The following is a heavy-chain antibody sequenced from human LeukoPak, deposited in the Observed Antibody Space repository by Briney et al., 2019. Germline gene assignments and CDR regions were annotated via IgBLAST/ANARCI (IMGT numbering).Heavy chain of an antibody. D-gene: IGHD6-6*01. CDR2: ISPTGSTT. V-gene: IGHV3-74*01. J-gene: IGHJ4*02. CDR3: ARGPNSNWSGLDF. Sequence: GGSLRLSCTAPGFSFSGHWMHWARQLPGKGLVWVSRISPTGSTTSYADSVKGRFTVSRDNAKNTLYLQVNNLRAEDTAVYYCARGPNSNWSGLDFWGQGTLLTVSS. CDR1: GFSFSGHW.